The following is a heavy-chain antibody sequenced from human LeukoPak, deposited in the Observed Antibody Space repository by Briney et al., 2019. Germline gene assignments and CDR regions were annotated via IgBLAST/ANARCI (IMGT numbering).Heavy chain of an antibody. CDR1: GGSFSGYY. D-gene: IGHD3-10*01. J-gene: IGHJ6*02. Sequence: SETLSLTCAIYGGSFSGYYWSWIRQPPGKGLEWIGEINHSGSTNYNPSLKSRVTISVDTSKNQFSLKLSSVTAADTAVYYCARGRGVGTYYYGSGSYYPKGYYYGMDVWGQGTTVTVSS. CDR2: INHSGST. CDR3: ARGRGVGTYYYGSGSYYPKGYYYGMDV. V-gene: IGHV4-34*01.